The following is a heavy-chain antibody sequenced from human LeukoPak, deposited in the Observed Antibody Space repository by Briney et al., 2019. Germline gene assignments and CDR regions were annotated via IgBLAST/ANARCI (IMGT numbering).Heavy chain of an antibody. Sequence: SETLSLTCGVNGGSFSGYYWSWIRQPPGKGLEWIGEINHIGSTNYNPSLKSRVTISVDASKNQFSLKLSSVTAADTAVYYCARDQVVMITFGGVIEQRYYGMDVWGQGTTVTVSS. CDR3: ARDQVVMITFGGVIEQRYYGMDV. CDR1: GGSFSGYY. CDR2: INHIGST. J-gene: IGHJ6*02. V-gene: IGHV4-34*01. D-gene: IGHD3-16*02.